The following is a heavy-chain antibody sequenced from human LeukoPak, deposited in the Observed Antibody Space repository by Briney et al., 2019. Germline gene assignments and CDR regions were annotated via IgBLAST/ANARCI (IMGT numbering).Heavy chain of an antibody. CDR2: IRYDGSNK. V-gene: IGHV3-30*02. J-gene: IGHJ4*02. CDR3: ARDPTYYYDSSGYYPPDY. Sequence: GGSLRLSCAASGFTFSTYVMSWVRQAPGKGLEWVAFIRYDGSNKYYADSVKGRFTISRDNSKNTLYLQMNSLRAEDTAVYYCARDPTYYYDSSGYYPPDYWGQGTLVTVSS. CDR1: GFTFSTYV. D-gene: IGHD3-22*01.